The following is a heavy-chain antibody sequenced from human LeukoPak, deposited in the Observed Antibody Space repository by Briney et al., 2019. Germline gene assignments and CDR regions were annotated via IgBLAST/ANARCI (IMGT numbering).Heavy chain of an antibody. CDR3: AKGDILTGYYSPFDY. D-gene: IGHD3-9*01. CDR1: GFTFSSDA. CDR2: FSGSGDTT. Sequence: GGSLRLSCAASGFTFSSDAMSWVRQAPGEGLEWVSAFSGSGDTTYYADSVKGRFTISRDNSKNTLYLQMNSLRAEDTAVYYCAKGDILTGYYSPFDYWGQGTLVTVSS. J-gene: IGHJ4*02. V-gene: IGHV3-23*01.